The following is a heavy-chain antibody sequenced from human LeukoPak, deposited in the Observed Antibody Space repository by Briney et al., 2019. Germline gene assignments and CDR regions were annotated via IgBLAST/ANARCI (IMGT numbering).Heavy chain of an antibody. CDR3: ARERPYCGGDCFFAFDI. Sequence: SQALSLTCAISGDSVSSNSAAWNWIRQSPSRGLEWLVRTYYRSKWYNDYAVSVKSRITINPDTSKNQFSLQLNSVTPEDTAVYYCARERPYCGGDCFFAFDIWGQGTMVTVSS. D-gene: IGHD2-21*02. J-gene: IGHJ3*02. CDR2: TYYRSKWYN. CDR1: GDSVSSNSAA. V-gene: IGHV6-1*01.